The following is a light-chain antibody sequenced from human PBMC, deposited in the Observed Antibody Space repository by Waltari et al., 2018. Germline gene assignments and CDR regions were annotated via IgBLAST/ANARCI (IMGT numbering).Light chain of an antibody. CDR2: VNSDGSH. Sequence: QLVLTQSPSASASLGASVKLTCTLSSGHSTHVIAWLQKRPEEGPRYLLKVNSDGSHNKGDVIPGRFSGSSSGAERYLTISSLQSEDEADYYCQTGGHGTWVFGGGTKLTVL. V-gene: IGLV4-69*01. J-gene: IGLJ3*02. CDR3: QTGGHGTWV. CDR1: SGHSTHV.